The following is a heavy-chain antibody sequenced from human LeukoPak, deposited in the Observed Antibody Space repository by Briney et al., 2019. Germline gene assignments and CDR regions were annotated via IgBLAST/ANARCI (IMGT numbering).Heavy chain of an antibody. V-gene: IGHV4-31*03. Sequence: SETLSLTCTVSGGSISSGDYYWCWIRQHPGKCLLWIGYIYYSGRTYYNPSLKSRVTISVDTSKNQFSLKLSSVTAADTAVYYCARDRYDSYPMDVWGQGTTVTVSS. CDR3: ARDRYDSYPMDV. J-gene: IGHJ6*02. CDR2: IYYSGRT. CDR1: GGSISSGDYY. D-gene: IGHD3-3*01.